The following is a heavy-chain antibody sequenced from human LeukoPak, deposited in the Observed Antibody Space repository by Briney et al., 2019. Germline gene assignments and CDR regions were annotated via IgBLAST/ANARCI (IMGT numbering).Heavy chain of an antibody. CDR3: ARDLVGQQLGVDY. Sequence: GASVKVSCKASGYTFTGYHMHWVRQAPGQGLEWMGWINPNSGGTNYARKFQGRVTMTRDTSISTAYMELSRLRSDDTAVYYCARDLVGQQLGVDYWGQGTLVTVSS. CDR1: GYTFTGYH. CDR2: INPNSGGT. D-gene: IGHD6-13*01. J-gene: IGHJ4*02. V-gene: IGHV1-2*02.